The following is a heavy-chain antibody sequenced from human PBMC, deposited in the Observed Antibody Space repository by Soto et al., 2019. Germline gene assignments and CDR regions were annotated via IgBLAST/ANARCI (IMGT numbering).Heavy chain of an antibody. CDR1: GGSISSSSYY. Sequence: QLQLQESGPGLVKPSETLSLTCTVSGGSISSSSYYWGWIRQPPGKGLEWIGSIYYSGSTYYNPSLKSRVTISVDTSKNQFSLKLSSVTAADTAVYYCARQVYSSGWYFDLWGRGTLVTVSS. D-gene: IGHD6-19*01. CDR2: IYYSGST. J-gene: IGHJ2*01. V-gene: IGHV4-39*01. CDR3: ARQVYSSGWYFDL.